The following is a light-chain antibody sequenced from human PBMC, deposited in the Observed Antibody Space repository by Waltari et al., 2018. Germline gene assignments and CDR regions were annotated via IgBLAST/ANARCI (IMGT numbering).Light chain of an antibody. CDR1: SSDVGHYNS. V-gene: IGLV2-14*03. CDR2: DVS. CDR3: SSFTSASTVGVI. J-gene: IGLJ2*01. Sequence: QSALTQPAPVSGSPGQSITLPCTGPSSDVGHYNSVPWYQQRPGKAPKLMMYDVSYRPSGISSRFSGSKSGSTASLTIYGLQAEDEADYYCSSFTSASTVGVIFGGGTKLTVL.